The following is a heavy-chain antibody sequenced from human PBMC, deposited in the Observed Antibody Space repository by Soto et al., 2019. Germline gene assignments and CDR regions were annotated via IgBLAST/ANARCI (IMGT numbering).Heavy chain of an antibody. CDR3: ARDVDRTSHLNWFDP. J-gene: IGHJ5*02. CDR1: GFSLSGYG. CDR2: IWYDGTTK. Sequence: QVQLVESGGGVVQPGRSLRLSCEVSGFSLSGYGMHWVRQAPGKGLEWVAVIWYDGTTKNYADSVKGRFTISRDSSKNTVYLQMYSLKVEDTAVYYCARDVDRTSHLNWFDPWGQGVMVTVSS. V-gene: IGHV3-33*01. D-gene: IGHD5-12*01.